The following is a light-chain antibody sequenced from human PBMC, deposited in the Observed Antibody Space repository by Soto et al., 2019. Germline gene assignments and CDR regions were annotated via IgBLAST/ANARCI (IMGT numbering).Light chain of an antibody. CDR1: QGISSS. V-gene: IGKV1-9*01. CDR2: AAS. J-gene: IGKJ5*01. Sequence: DIQLTQSPSFLSASVGDRVTITFRASQGISSSLAWYQQKPGEAPRLLIYAASTLQSGVPSRFSGSGYGTEFTLTISSLQPDDFASYYCQKLHNFPLTFGQGTRLEI. CDR3: QKLHNFPLT.